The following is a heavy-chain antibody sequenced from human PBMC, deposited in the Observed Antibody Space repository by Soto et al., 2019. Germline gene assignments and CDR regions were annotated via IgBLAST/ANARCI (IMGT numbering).Heavy chain of an antibody. J-gene: IGHJ4*02. CDR3: ARDPTYYRYYFDY. CDR2: IIPIFGAA. Sequence: QVQLVQSGAEVKKPGSSVKVSCKASGGTFNSYAINWVRQAPGQGLEWMGGIIPIFGAANYAQKYQGRVTITADESTSTAYMELSSLRSEDTAVYYCARDPTYYRYYFDYWGQGTLVTVSS. D-gene: IGHD2-21*01. V-gene: IGHV1-69*12. CDR1: GGTFNSYA.